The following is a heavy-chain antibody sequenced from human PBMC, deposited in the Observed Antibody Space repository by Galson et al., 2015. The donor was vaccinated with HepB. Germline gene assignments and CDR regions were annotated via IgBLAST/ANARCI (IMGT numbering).Heavy chain of an antibody. D-gene: IGHD2-2*02. J-gene: IGHJ6*02. Sequence: SLRLSCAASTFIFSTYSMNWVRQAPGKGLEWVSYINSSSTTIYYADSVKGRFTISRDNAKNSLYLQMNSLRAEDTAVYYCAAAVVFPAGISYYYYALDVWGQGTTVTVSS. CDR2: INSSSTTI. CDR3: AAAVVFPAGISYYYYALDV. CDR1: TFIFSTYS. V-gene: IGHV3-48*04.